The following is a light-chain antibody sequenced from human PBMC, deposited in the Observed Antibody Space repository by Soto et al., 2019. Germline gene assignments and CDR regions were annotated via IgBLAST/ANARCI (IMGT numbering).Light chain of an antibody. CDR1: QSISNW. J-gene: IGKJ1*01. CDR3: QQYYNYPWM. V-gene: IGKV1-5*01. Sequence: DIQMTQSPSTLSASVGDRVTITCRASQSISNWLAWYQQKPGKASKLLIYDASSLESGVPSRFSGSGSGTEFTLTISSLEPDDFATYYCQQYYNYPWMFGQGTKV. CDR2: DAS.